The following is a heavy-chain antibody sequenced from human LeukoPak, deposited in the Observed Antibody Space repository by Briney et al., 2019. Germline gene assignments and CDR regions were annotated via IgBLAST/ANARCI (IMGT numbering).Heavy chain of an antibody. CDR3: VRKVPFVAGSYYFDY. CDR1: GGSIDGGVYY. CDR2: IYHAGTT. V-gene: IGHV4-31*03. D-gene: IGHD1-14*01. J-gene: IGHJ4*02. Sequence: SETLSLTCTASGGSIDGGVYYWTWVRQHPGKGLEWIGYIYHAGTTYYNPSLRSRVTISLDTSKSQFSLRLSSVTAADTAVYYCVRKVPFVAGSYYFDYWSQGTLVTASS.